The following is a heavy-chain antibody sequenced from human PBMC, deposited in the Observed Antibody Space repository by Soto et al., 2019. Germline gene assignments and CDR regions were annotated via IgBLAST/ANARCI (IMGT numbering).Heavy chain of an antibody. CDR3: AREGVDTSSICY. CDR1: GFTFSSYG. CDR2: IWYDGSNK. D-gene: IGHD5-18*01. Sequence: QVQLVESGGGVVQPGRSLRLSCAASGFTFSSYGMHWVRQAPGKGLEWVAVIWYDGSNKYYADSVKGRFTISRDNSKNSLYLQMNSLRAEDTAVYYWAREGVDTSSICYWGKGTLVTVSS. V-gene: IGHV3-33*01. J-gene: IGHJ4*02.